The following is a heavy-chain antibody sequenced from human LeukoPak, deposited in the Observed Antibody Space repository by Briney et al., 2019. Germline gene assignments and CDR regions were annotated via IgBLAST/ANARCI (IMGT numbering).Heavy chain of an antibody. J-gene: IGHJ4*02. V-gene: IGHV3-23*01. CDR2: IDYSGDSP. CDR1: GFTLSSDE. Sequence: PGGSLRLSCTGSGFTLSSDEMSWVRQAPGKGLEWVSRIDYSGDSPYYADSVKGRFTMSRDNSKNIVYLQLRTLRPEDTALYYCTRNSGWYGISWGQGTQVTVSS. D-gene: IGHD6-19*01. CDR3: TRNSGWYGIS.